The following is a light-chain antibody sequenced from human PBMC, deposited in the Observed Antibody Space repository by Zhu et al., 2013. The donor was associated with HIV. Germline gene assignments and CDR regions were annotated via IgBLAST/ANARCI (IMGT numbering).Light chain of an antibody. CDR2: DAT. V-gene: IGKV1-39*01. Sequence: DIQMTQSPSTLSASVGDRVTITCRASQSISNWLAWFQQRPGEAPKLLIYDATSLPSGVPSRFTGSGSGTEFTLTITSLQAEDFATYYCQQSYTMPRSFGQGTKLEIK. CDR3: QQSYTMPRS. CDR1: QSISNW. J-gene: IGKJ2*04.